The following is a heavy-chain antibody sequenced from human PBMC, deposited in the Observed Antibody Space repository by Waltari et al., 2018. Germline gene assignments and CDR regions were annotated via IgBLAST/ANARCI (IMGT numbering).Heavy chain of an antibody. D-gene: IGHD1-26*01. CDR2: IYYSGST. CDR1: GGSISSRSYY. Sequence: QLQLQESGPGLVKPSETLSLTCTVPGGSISSRSYYWGWLRQPPGKGLEWIGSIYYSGSTYYNPSLKSRVTISVDTSKNQFSLKLSSVTAADTAVYYCARHSVVGATTNWFDPWGQGTLVTVSS. CDR3: ARHSVVGATTNWFDP. J-gene: IGHJ5*02. V-gene: IGHV4-39*01.